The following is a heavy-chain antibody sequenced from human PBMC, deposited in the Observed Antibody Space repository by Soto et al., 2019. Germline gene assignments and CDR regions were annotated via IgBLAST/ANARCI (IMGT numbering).Heavy chain of an antibody. V-gene: IGHV3-30-3*01. Sequence: QVQLVESGGGVVQPGRSLRLSCAASGFTFSSYAMHWVRQAPGKGLEWVAVISYDGSNKYYADSVKGRFTISRDNSKNTLYLQMNSLRAEDTAVYYCARELRTPVPYGMDVWGQGTTVTVSS. CDR2: ISYDGSNK. CDR1: GFTFSSYA. D-gene: IGHD2-15*01. J-gene: IGHJ6*02. CDR3: ARELRTPVPYGMDV.